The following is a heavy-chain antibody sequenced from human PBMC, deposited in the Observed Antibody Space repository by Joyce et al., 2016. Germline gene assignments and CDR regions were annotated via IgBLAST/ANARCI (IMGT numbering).Heavy chain of an antibody. D-gene: IGHD6-19*01. Sequence: QVQLQQWGAGLLTTSETLSLTCAVYSGLFSGFLWSWVGKPPGKGLEWIGDITNSGATHYNPSLKSRLTMSVDTARKEDALKLSSVTAADTAIYYCARSQWLAPLMYWGQGTPVTVSS. CDR2: ITNSGAT. CDR1: SGLFSGFL. V-gene: IGHV4-34*02. CDR3: ARSQWLAPLMY. J-gene: IGHJ4*02.